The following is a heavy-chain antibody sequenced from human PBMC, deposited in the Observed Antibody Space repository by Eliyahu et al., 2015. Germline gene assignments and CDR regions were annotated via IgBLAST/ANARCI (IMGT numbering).Heavy chain of an antibody. CDR2: FXPEDGET. V-gene: IGHV1-24*01. CDR1: GYXLTELS. D-gene: IGHD6-13*01. Sequence: QVQLVQSGAEVKKPGASVKVSCXVSGYXLTELSMHWVRQAPGKGLEWMGGFXPEDGETIYAQKFQGRVTMTEDTSTDTVYMELSSLRSEDTAVYYCATRGSAAAPPRTWGQGTLVTVSS. J-gene: IGHJ5*02. CDR3: ATRGSAAAPPRT.